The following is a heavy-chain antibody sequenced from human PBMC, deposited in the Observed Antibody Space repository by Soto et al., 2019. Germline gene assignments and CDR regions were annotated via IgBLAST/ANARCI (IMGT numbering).Heavy chain of an antibody. J-gene: IGHJ3*02. CDR3: AKSLSISTVSPEGAFDI. CDR2: ISGSGGST. Sequence: GGSLRLSCAASGFTFSSYAMSWVRQAPGKGLEWVSAISGSGGSTYYADSVKGRFTISRDNSKNTLYLQMNSLRTEDTAVYYCAKSLSISTVSPEGAFDIWGQGTMVTVSS. D-gene: IGHD4-17*01. V-gene: IGHV3-23*01. CDR1: GFTFSSYA.